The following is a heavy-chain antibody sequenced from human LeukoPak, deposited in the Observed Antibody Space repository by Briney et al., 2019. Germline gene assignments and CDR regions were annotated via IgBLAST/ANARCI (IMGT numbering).Heavy chain of an antibody. J-gene: IGHJ4*02. CDR2: ISYDGSNK. CDR3: ARGIQLERRVFDY. D-gene: IGHD1-1*01. V-gene: IGHV3-30-3*01. CDR1: GFTFSSYA. Sequence: PGRSLRLSCAASGFTFSSYAMHWVRQAPGKGLEWVAVISYDGSNKYYADSVKGRFTISRDNSKNSLYLQMNSLRDEDTAVYYCARGIQLERRVFDYWGQGTLVTVSS.